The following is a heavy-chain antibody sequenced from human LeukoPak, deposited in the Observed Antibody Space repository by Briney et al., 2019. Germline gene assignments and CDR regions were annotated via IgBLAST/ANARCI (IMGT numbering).Heavy chain of an antibody. Sequence: PGGSLRLSCPASAFTFSNYVMSWVRQARGKGLEWVSAISASGERTYHADSVRGRFTISRDNSKNTLHLQMNSLRADDTAVYYCAKAGPGTMTFDAFDIWGQGTVVTVSS. J-gene: IGHJ3*02. CDR2: ISASGERT. V-gene: IGHV3-23*01. CDR1: AFTFSNYV. CDR3: AKAGPGTMTFDAFDI. D-gene: IGHD3-22*01.